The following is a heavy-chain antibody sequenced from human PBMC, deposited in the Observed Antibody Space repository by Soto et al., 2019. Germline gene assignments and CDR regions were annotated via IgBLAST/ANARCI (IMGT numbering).Heavy chain of an antibody. V-gene: IGHV3-23*01. CDR1: GFTFSSYA. CDR3: AKQYDSSGYYEIEY. CDR2: IGDSGGS. Sequence: GGSMRLSCAASGFTFSSYAMSWVRQAPGKGLEWVSVIGDSGGSYYADSVKGRFTISRDNSKNTLYLQMNSLRAEDTAVYYCAKQYDSSGYYEIEYWGQGTQVTVSS. D-gene: IGHD3-22*01. J-gene: IGHJ4*02.